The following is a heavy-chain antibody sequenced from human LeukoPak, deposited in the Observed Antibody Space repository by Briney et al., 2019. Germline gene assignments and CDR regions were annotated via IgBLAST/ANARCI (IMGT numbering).Heavy chain of an antibody. Sequence: GGSLRLSCAASGFTFSSYGMSWVRQAPGKGLEWVSAISGSGGSTYYADSVKGRFTISRDNAKNSLYLQMNSLRAEDTAVYYCARDYGNDAFDIWGQGTMVTVSS. CDR1: GFTFSSYG. D-gene: IGHD4-17*01. J-gene: IGHJ3*02. V-gene: IGHV3-23*01. CDR3: ARDYGNDAFDI. CDR2: ISGSGGST.